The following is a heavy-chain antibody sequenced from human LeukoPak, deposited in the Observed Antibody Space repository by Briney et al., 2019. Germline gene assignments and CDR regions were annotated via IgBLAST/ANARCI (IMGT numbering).Heavy chain of an antibody. D-gene: IGHD4-17*01. V-gene: IGHV1-24*01. CDR3: ATDLGTLYGDNFRYFDY. CDR2: LDPEGGET. J-gene: IGHJ4*02. Sequence: ASVKVSCKVSGYTLTELSMHWVRQAPGKGLEWMGGLDPEGGETINAQKFQGRVTMTEDTSTDTAYMELSSLRSEDTAVYYCATDLGTLYGDNFRYFDYWGQGTLVTVSS. CDR1: GYTLTELS.